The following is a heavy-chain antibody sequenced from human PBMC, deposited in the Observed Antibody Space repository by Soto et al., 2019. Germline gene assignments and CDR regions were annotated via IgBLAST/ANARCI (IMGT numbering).Heavy chain of an antibody. V-gene: IGHV1-2*04. Sequence: ASVKVSCKASGYTFTGYYMHWVRQAPGQGLEWMGWINPNSGGTNYAQKFQGWVTMTRDTSISTAYMELRSLRSDDTAVYYCARCHREGTTDPWFDPWGQGTLVTVSS. J-gene: IGHJ5*02. D-gene: IGHD1-7*01. CDR2: INPNSGGT. CDR3: ARCHREGTTDPWFDP. CDR1: GYTFTGYY.